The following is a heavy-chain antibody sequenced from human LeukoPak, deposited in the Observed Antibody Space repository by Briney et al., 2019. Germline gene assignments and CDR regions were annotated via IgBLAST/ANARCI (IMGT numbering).Heavy chain of an antibody. CDR3: ARDESKTFDY. J-gene: IGHJ4*02. CDR1: GFTLSSYS. CDR2: ISSSSSYI. Sequence: PGGSLRLSCAASGFTLSSYSMNWVRPAPGKGLEWVSSISSSSSYIYYADSVKGRFTISRDNAKNSLYLQMTSLRAEDTAVYYCARDESKTFDYWGQGTLVTVSS. V-gene: IGHV3-21*01.